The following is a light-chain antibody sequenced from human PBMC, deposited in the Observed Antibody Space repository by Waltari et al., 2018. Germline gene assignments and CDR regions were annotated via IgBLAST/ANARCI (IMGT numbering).Light chain of an antibody. CDR3: QVWEIVSEHRV. J-gene: IGLJ3*02. Sequence: SYVVTQPPAVSVAPGQTARITCGGDKIGSKTVTRYQQKPGQAPAVVVYDDSARPPGVPERCSGSNSGNTATLAISGVEVGDEADYYCQVWEIVSEHRVFGGGTKLTVL. CDR1: KIGSKT. V-gene: IGLV3-21*02. CDR2: DDS.